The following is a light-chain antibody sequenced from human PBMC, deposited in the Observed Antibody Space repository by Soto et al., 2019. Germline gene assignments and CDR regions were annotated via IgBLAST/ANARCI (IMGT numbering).Light chain of an antibody. Sequence: EIVMTQSPATLSLSPGERATLSCRASQSFSNNLAWYQQKPGQAPRLLIYGTSTRATGIPARFSGSGSGTEFTLTISSLQSEDFAAYYCQQYNNWPSWTFGQGTKVEMK. V-gene: IGKV3-15*01. CDR1: QSFSNN. J-gene: IGKJ1*01. CDR3: QQYNNWPSWT. CDR2: GTS.